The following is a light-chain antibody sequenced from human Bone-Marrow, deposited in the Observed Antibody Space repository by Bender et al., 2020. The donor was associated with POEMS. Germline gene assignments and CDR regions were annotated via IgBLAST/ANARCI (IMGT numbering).Light chain of an antibody. CDR1: DLESKG. V-gene: IGLV3-21*02. Sequence: SYVLTQPPSVSVAPGQTANLACEGNDLESKGVHWYQQRPGQAPVLVMYKDTERPSGVPDRFSGSMSGTSASLAISGLHSEDEADYYCVAWDDTLNGWVFGGGTKLTVL. J-gene: IGLJ2*01. CDR3: VAWDDTLNGWV. CDR2: KDT.